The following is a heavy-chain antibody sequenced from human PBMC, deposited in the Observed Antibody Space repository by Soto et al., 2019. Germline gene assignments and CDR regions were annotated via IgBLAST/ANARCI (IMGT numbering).Heavy chain of an antibody. CDR3: ARHIITIFGVVTYGMDV. CDR2: IDPSDSYT. CDR1: GYSFTSYW. Sequence: LGESLKISCKGSGYSFTSYWISWVRQMPGKGLEWMGRIDPSDSYTNYSPSFQGHVTISADKSISTAYLQWSSLKASDTAMYYCARHIITIFGVVTYGMDVWGQGTTVTVSS. V-gene: IGHV5-10-1*01. J-gene: IGHJ6*02. D-gene: IGHD3-3*01.